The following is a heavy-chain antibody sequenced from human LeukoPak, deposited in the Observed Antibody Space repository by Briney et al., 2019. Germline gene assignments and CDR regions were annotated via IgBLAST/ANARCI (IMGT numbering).Heavy chain of an antibody. CDR2: MNPNSGNT. V-gene: IGHV1-8*02. CDR1: GYTFTGYY. D-gene: IGHD2-15*01. Sequence: ASVKGSCKASGYTFTGYYMHWVRQAPGQGLEWMGWMNPNSGNTGYAQKFQGRVTMTRNTSISTAYMELSSLRSEDTAVYYCARTILAATDAFDIWGQGTMVTVSS. CDR3: ARTILAATDAFDI. J-gene: IGHJ3*02.